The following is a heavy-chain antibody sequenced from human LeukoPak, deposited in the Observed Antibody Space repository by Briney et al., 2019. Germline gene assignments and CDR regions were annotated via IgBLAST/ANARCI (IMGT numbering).Heavy chain of an antibody. J-gene: IGHJ4*02. CDR2: IYYSGST. CDR1: GGSMNSYY. CDR3: ARHVWLQPFDY. D-gene: IGHD3-9*01. V-gene: IGHV4-59*08. Sequence: SETLSPTCSVSGGSMNSYYWSWIRQSPGKGLEWIGYIYYSGSTNYNPSLKSRVTISVDTSKNQFSLKLSSVTAADTAVYYCARHVWLQPFDYWGQGTLVTVSS.